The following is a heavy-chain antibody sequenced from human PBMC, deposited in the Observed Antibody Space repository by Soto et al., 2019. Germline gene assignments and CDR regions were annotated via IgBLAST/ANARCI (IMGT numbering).Heavy chain of an antibody. V-gene: IGHV3-23*01. Sequence: EVQLLESGGGLVQPGGSLRLSCAPSGFTFSSYAMSWVRQAPGKGREWVSAISSSGVSTYYADSVKGRFAISRDNSKNTLYLQMNILRAEDTAIYYCTKRIYNTQQSDGYAMDVWGQGTTLTVSS. D-gene: IGHD2-15*01. CDR1: GFTFSSYA. CDR3: TKRIYNTQQSDGYAMDV. J-gene: IGHJ6*01. CDR2: ISSSGVST.